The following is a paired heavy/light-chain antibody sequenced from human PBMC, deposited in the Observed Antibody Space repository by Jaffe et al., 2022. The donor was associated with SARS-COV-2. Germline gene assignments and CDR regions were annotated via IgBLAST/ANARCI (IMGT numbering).Light chain of an antibody. CDR2: EVS. Sequence: QSALTQPPSASGSPGQSVTISCTGTSSDVGGYNYVSWYQQHSGKAPKLMIYEVSKRPSGVPDRFSGSKSGNTASLTVSGLQAEDEADYYCSSYAGSNNYVFGTGTKVTVL. V-gene: IGLV2-8*01. CDR1: SSDVGGYNY. J-gene: IGLJ1*01. CDR3: SSYAGSNNYV.
Heavy chain of an antibody. V-gene: IGHV3-23*04. J-gene: IGHJ3*02. CDR3: AGEGFDI. CDR1: GFTLNKYA. CDR2: ISGGGDST. Sequence: EVQLVESGGGLVQPGGSLRLSCAASGFTLNKYAMSWVRQAPGKGLEWVSIISGGGDSTYYGDSVKGRFTISRDNSKNTLYLQMNSLRAEDTAVYYCAGEGFDIWGQGTMVTVSS.